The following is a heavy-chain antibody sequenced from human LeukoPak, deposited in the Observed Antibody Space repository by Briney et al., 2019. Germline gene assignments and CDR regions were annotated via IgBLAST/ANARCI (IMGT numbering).Heavy chain of an antibody. CDR3: ARVHGYEYCSSTSCTYYYYMDV. D-gene: IGHD2-2*01. Sequence: ASVKVSCKASGYTFTSYGISWVRQAPGQGLEWMGWISAYNGNTNYAQKLQGRVTMTTDTSTSTAYMELRSLRSDDTAVYYCARVHGYEYCSSTSCTYYYYMDVWGKGTTVTVSS. J-gene: IGHJ6*03. CDR2: ISAYNGNT. V-gene: IGHV1-18*01. CDR1: GYTFTSYG.